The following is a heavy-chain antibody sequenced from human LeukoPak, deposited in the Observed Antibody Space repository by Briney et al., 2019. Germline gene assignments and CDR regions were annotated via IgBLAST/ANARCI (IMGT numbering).Heavy chain of an antibody. D-gene: IGHD3-3*01. CDR3: AKGAGYDFWSGGYYYYMDV. Sequence: SQRLSCAASGFTFSSYAMSWVRQARGKGLEWVSAIRGSGGSTYFAHSVKGRFTISRDNSKNTLYLLEDILRADDTDVYYCAKGAGYDFWSGGYYYYMDVWGKGTTVTVSS. J-gene: IGHJ6*03. V-gene: IGHV3-23*01. CDR2: IRGSGGST. CDR1: GFTFSSYA.